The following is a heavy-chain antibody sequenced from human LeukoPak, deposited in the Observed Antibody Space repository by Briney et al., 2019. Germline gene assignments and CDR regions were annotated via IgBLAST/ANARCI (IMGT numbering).Heavy chain of an antibody. CDR3: ASSGSGYYSNYGWYFDL. Sequence: PSETLSLTCTVSGGSISSYYWSWIRQPPGEGLEWIGYIYYSGSTNYNPSLKSRVTISVDTSKNQFSLKLSSVTAADTAVYYCASSGSGYYSNYGWYFDLWGRGTLVTVSS. V-gene: IGHV4-59*01. D-gene: IGHD4-11*01. CDR1: GGSISSYY. J-gene: IGHJ2*01. CDR2: IYYSGST.